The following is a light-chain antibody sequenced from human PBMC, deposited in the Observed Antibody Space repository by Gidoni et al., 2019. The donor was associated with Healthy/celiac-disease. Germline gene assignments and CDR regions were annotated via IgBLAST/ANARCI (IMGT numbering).Light chain of an antibody. CDR3: QHYNSYPWT. Sequence: DIQQTHAPSTLSSSVGDRVTITCRARQSISSWLSWYQQQPRKAPQLLIYDASSFESGVPSRFSGSGSGTESTLTISRLQPDDFATYYCQHYNSYPWTFXXXTKVEIK. CDR2: DAS. CDR1: QSISSW. J-gene: IGKJ1*01. V-gene: IGKV1-5*01.